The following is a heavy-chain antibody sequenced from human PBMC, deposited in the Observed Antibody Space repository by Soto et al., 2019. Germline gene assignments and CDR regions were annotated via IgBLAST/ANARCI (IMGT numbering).Heavy chain of an antibody. CDR1: GFSLSTSGMC. CDR2: IDWDDDK. CDR3: ARIPLGYSSGWYRGRRYYYGMDV. D-gene: IGHD6-19*01. Sequence: SGPTLVNPTQTLTLTCTFSGFSLSTSGMCVSWIRQPPGKALEWLALIDWDDDKYYSTSLKTRLTISKDTSKNQVVLTMTNMEPVDTATYYCARIPLGYSSGWYRGRRYYYGMDVWGQGTTVTVPS. V-gene: IGHV2-70*01. J-gene: IGHJ6*02.